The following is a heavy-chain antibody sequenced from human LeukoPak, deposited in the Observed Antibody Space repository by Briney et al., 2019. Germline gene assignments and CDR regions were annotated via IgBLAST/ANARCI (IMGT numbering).Heavy chain of an antibody. CDR3: ARGYVWIEMGLGY. Sequence: GASVKVSCKASGYTFTGYSIYWVRQAPGQGLEWMGGINPNSGDTNFAQKFQGRVTMTRDTSISTAYMELSGLRSDDTAIYYCARGYVWIEMGLGYSGQGTLVTVSS. D-gene: IGHD3/OR15-3a*01. CDR1: GYTFTGYS. V-gene: IGHV1-2*02. CDR2: INPNSGDT. J-gene: IGHJ4*02.